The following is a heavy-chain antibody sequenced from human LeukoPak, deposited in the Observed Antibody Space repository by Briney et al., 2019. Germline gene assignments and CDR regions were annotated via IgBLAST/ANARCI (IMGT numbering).Heavy chain of an antibody. Sequence: ASVKVSCKASGYTFTSYYMHWVRQAPGQGLEWMGIINPSGGSTSYAQKLQGRVTMTTDTSTSTAYMELRSLRSDDTAVYYCARDRLGIATTDYYYYGMDVWGQGTTVTVSS. CDR3: ARDRLGIATTDYYYYGMDV. CDR1: GYTFTSYY. V-gene: IGHV1-46*01. CDR2: INPSGGST. D-gene: IGHD1/OR15-1a*01. J-gene: IGHJ6*02.